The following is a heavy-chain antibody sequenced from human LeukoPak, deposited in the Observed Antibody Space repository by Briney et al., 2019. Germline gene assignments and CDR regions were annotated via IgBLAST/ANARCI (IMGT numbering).Heavy chain of an antibody. Sequence: ASVKVSCKASGYTFTGYYMHWVRQAPGQGLEWMGWINPNSGGTNYAQKFQGRVTMTRDTSISTAYMELSSLRSEDTAVYYCARERYSSSLEYFQHWGQGTLVTVSS. J-gene: IGHJ1*01. V-gene: IGHV1-2*02. CDR2: INPNSGGT. D-gene: IGHD6-6*01. CDR3: ARERYSSSLEYFQH. CDR1: GYTFTGYY.